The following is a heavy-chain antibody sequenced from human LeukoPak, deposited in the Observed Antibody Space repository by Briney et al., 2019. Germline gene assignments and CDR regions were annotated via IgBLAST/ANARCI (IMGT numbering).Heavy chain of an antibody. D-gene: IGHD3-10*01. V-gene: IGHV4-34*01. CDR2: INHSGST. J-gene: IGHJ4*02. CDR1: GGSFSGYY. Sequence: SETLSLTCAVYGGSFSGYYWSWIRQPPGKGLEWIGEINHSGSTNYNPSLKSRVTISVDTSKNQFSLKLSSVTAADTAAYYCARGSASYYYGSGRFDYWGQGTLVTVSS. CDR3: ARGSASYYYGSGRFDY.